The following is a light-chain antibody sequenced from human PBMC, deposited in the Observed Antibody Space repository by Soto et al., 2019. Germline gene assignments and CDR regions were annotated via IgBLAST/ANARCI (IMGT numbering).Light chain of an antibody. V-gene: IGKV1-5*01. Sequence: GDRFTITCRASQSISSWLAWYQQKPGKAPKLLIYDASSLESGVPSRFSGSGSGTEFTLTISSLQPDDFATYYCQQYNSYWTLGQGTKVDIK. CDR1: QSISSW. CDR3: QQYNSYWT. J-gene: IGKJ1*01. CDR2: DAS.